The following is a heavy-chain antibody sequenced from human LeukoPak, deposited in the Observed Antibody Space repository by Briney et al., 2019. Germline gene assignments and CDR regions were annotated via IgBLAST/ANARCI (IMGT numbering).Heavy chain of an antibody. V-gene: IGHV1-46*01. Sequence: ASVKVSCKASGCTFTSYYMHWVRQAPGQGLEWMGIINPSGGSTSYAQKFQGRVTMTRDTSTSTVYMELSSLRSEDTAVYYCARDYVGEQWLVLTGTAFSRGNYYFDYWGQGTLVTVSS. J-gene: IGHJ4*02. CDR2: INPSGGST. CDR1: GCTFTSYY. D-gene: IGHD6-19*01. CDR3: ARDYVGEQWLVLTGTAFSRGNYYFDY.